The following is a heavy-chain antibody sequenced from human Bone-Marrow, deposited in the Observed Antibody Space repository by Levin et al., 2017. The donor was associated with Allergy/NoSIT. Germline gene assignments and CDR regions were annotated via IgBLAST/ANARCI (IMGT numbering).Heavy chain of an antibody. CDR2: IIPIFGTA. V-gene: IGHV1-69*06. CDR3: ASPLALSSSSVYIDAFDI. CDR1: GGTFSSYA. Sequence: GASVKVSCKASGGTFSSYAISWVRQAPGQGLEWMGGIIPIFGTANYAQKFQGRVTITADKSTSTAYMELSSLRSEDTAVYYCASPLALSSSSVYIDAFDIWGQGTMVTVSS. D-gene: IGHD6-6*01. J-gene: IGHJ3*02.